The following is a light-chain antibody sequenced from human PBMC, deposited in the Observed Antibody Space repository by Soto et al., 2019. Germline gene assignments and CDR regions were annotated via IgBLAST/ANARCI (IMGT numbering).Light chain of an antibody. J-gene: IGKJ3*01. CDR2: DAS. Sequence: DIQMTQSPSSLSASVGDRVTITCQASQDISNYLNWYQQKPGKAPKLLIYDASNLETGVPSRFSGSGSGTDFTFTISCLQPEDIATYYCQQYDNLPLFTFGPGTKVAIK. V-gene: IGKV1-33*01. CDR1: QDISNY. CDR3: QQYDNLPLFT.